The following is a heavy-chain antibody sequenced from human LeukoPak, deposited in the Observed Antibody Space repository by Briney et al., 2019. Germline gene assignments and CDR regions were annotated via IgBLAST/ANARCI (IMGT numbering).Heavy chain of an antibody. CDR3: ARESALDY. CDR2: ISSSSSYI. Sequence: GGSLRLSCAASGFTFSSYGMHWVRQAPGKGLEWVSSISSSSSYIYYADSVKGRFAISRDNAKNSLYLQMNSLRADDTAVYYCARESALDYWGQGTLVTVSS. CDR1: GFTFSSYG. V-gene: IGHV3-21*01. J-gene: IGHJ4*02.